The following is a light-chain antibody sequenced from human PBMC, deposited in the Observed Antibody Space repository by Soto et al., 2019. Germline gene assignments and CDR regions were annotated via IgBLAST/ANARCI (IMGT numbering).Light chain of an antibody. CDR1: QGIGND. Sequence: DIQMTQSPSSLSASVGDRVTITCRASQGIGNDLGWYQQKPGKAPTRLIYAASSLQSGVPSRFSGSGSGTEFTLTISSLQPEDFAAYYCLQHNSSPLTFGQGTKVEIQ. CDR3: LQHNSSPLT. J-gene: IGKJ1*01. CDR2: AAS. V-gene: IGKV1-17*01.